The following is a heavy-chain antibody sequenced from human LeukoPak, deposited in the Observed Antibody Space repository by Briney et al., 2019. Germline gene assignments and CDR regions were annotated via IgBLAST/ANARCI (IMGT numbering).Heavy chain of an antibody. D-gene: IGHD6-19*01. CDR1: GGSISSGDYY. V-gene: IGHV4-30-4*01. CDR2: IYYSGST. Sequence: SETLSLTCTVSGGSISSGDYYWSWIRQPPGKGLEWIGYIYYSGSTYYNPSLKSRVTISVDTSKNQFSLKLSSVTAADTAVYYCAKAPYWRVQNFDYWGQGTLVTVSS. J-gene: IGHJ4*02. CDR3: AKAPYWRVQNFDY.